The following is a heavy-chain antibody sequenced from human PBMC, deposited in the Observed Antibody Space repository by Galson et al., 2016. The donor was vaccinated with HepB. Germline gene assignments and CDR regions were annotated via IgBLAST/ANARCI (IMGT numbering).Heavy chain of an antibody. CDR2: ISWNSGNI. J-gene: IGHJ3*01. D-gene: IGHD3-3*01. CDR3: AKPIRFLGGSFDL. V-gene: IGHV3-9*01. Sequence: SLRLSCAASRFTFDDYAMHWVRQAPGKGLEWVSGISWNSGNIDYGDSVKGRFTISRDNAKNSLFLQMNSLRPEDTALYYCAKPIRFLGGSFDLWGQGTMVTISS. CDR1: RFTFDDYA.